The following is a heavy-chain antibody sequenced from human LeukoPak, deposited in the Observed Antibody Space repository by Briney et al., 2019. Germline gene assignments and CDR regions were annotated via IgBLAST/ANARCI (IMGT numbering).Heavy chain of an antibody. J-gene: IGHJ4*02. D-gene: IGHD3-10*01. V-gene: IGHV3-23*01. CDR2: ISGGTT. CDR3: AKSVYHSGNY. Sequence: GWSLRVSCAASGFTISTYGMSWVRQAPGKGLEWVSSISGGTTHYADSMKGRFTISRDNSKNTVSLQMNSLRAEDTAVYYCAKSVYHSGNYWGQEWPATVSS. CDR1: GFTISTYG.